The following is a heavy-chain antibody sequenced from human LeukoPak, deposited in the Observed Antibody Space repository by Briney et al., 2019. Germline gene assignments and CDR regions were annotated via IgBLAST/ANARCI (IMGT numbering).Heavy chain of an antibody. Sequence: SETLSLTCTVSGGSISSYYWSWIRQPPGKGLEWIGYIYYSGSTNYNPSLKSRVTISVDTSKNQFSLKLSSVTAADTAVYYCARQRGDSNYDLFDYWGQGTLVTVSS. CDR1: GGSISSYY. V-gene: IGHV4-59*08. CDR3: ARQRGDSNYDLFDY. D-gene: IGHD4-11*01. CDR2: IYYSGST. J-gene: IGHJ4*02.